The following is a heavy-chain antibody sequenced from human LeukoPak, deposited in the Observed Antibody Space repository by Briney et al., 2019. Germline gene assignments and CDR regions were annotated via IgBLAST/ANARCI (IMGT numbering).Heavy chain of an antibody. CDR3: AGGGGGYDPFDY. Sequence: SQTLSLTCAISGDSVSSNSAAWNWIRQSPSRGLEWLGRTYYRSKWYNDYAVSVESRMTINPDTSKNQFSLQLNSVTPEDTAVFFCAGGGGGYDPFDYWGQGPRVTVSS. V-gene: IGHV6-1*01. D-gene: IGHD5-12*01. CDR2: TYYRSKWYN. CDR1: GDSVSSNSAA. J-gene: IGHJ4*02.